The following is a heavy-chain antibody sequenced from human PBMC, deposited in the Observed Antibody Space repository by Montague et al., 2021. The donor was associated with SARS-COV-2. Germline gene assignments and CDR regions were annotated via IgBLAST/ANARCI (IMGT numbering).Heavy chain of an antibody. V-gene: IGHV2-70*01. CDR2: IDWGDDK. J-gene: IGHJ6*02. CDR3: ARIPAVTTGLNYYYYYGMDV. CDR1: GFSLSTSGMC. Sequence: PALVTPTQTLTLTCTFSGFSLSTSGMCVSWIRQPPGKALEWFALIDWGDDKYYSTSLKTRLTISKDTSKNQVVLTMTNMDPVDTATYYCARIPAVTTGLNYYYYYGMDVWGQGTTVTVSS. D-gene: IGHD4-17*01.